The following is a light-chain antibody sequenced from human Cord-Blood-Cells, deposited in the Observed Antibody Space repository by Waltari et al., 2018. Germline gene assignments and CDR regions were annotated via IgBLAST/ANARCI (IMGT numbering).Light chain of an antibody. Sequence: DRVTITCRASQSISSYLNWYQQKPGKAPKLLIYAASSLQSGVPSRFSGSGSGTDFTLTISSLQPEDFATYYCRQSYSTPFTFGPGTKVDIK. CDR3: RQSYSTPFT. CDR1: QSISSY. CDR2: AAS. V-gene: IGKV1-39*01. J-gene: IGKJ3*01.